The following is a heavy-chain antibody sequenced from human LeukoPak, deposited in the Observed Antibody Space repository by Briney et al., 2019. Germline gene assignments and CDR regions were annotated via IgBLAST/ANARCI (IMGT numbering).Heavy chain of an antibody. J-gene: IGHJ4*02. CDR2: ISTSSSYI. Sequence: GGSLRLSCAASGLTISSYSMNWVRQAPGKGLQWVSYISTSSSYIYYADSVRGRFTISRDNAKNSLYLQMNSLRAEDTAVYYCARQQWLDGAYYFDYWGQGTLVTVSS. V-gene: IGHV3-21*01. CDR1: GLTISSYS. CDR3: ARQQWLDGAYYFDY. D-gene: IGHD6-19*01.